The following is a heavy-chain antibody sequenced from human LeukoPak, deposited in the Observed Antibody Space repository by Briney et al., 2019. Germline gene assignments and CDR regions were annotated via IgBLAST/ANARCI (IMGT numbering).Heavy chain of an antibody. Sequence: ASVKVSCKASSYTFTRYGISWVRQAPGQGLEWMGWISGSNGNTNYAQKLQGRVTMTTDTSTSTAYMELRSLRSDDTAVYYCASPYYYDSSGYYYWGQGTLVTVSS. V-gene: IGHV1-18*01. CDR2: ISGSNGNT. D-gene: IGHD3-22*01. CDR3: ASPYYYDSSGYYY. J-gene: IGHJ4*02. CDR1: SYTFTRYG.